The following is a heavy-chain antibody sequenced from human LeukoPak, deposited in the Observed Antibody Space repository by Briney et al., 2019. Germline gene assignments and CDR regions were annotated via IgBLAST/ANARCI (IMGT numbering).Heavy chain of an antibody. CDR2: INPILGIA. V-gene: IGHV1-69*10. D-gene: IGHD3-22*01. CDR1: GYTFTDYY. J-gene: IGHJ3*02. CDR3: ARDYYDSSGYYDAFDI. Sequence: ASVKVSCEASGYTFTDYYMHWVRQAPGQGPEWIGWINPILGIANYAQKFKGRVTITADKSTSTAYMELSRLSSEDAAVYYCARDYYDSSGYYDAFDIWGQGTMVTVSS.